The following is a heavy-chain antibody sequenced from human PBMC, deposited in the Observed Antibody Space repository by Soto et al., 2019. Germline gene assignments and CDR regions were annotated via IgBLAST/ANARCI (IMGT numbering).Heavy chain of an antibody. CDR2: INPNSGGT. Sequence: ASVKVSCKASGYTFTGYYMRWVRQAPGQGLEWMGWINPNSGGTNYAQKFQGWVTMTRDTSISTAYMELSRLRSDDTAVYYCARASRSGGTRPNMYYYYMDVWGKGTTVTVSS. J-gene: IGHJ6*03. V-gene: IGHV1-2*04. D-gene: IGHD2-2*01. CDR1: GYTFTGYY. CDR3: ARASRSGGTRPNMYYYYMDV.